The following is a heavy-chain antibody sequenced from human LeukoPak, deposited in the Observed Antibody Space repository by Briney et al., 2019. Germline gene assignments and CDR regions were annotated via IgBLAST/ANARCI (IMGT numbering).Heavy chain of an antibody. Sequence: PGGSLRLSCAASGFTFSSYSMNWVRQAPGKGLEWVSSISSSSSYIYYADSVKGRFTISRDNAKNSLYLQMNSLRAEDTAVYYCARDETLHLGYDYVGSIDYWGQGALVTVSS. CDR3: ARDETLHLGYDYVGSIDY. CDR2: ISSSSSYI. CDR1: GFTFSSYS. D-gene: IGHD3-16*01. V-gene: IGHV3-21*01. J-gene: IGHJ4*02.